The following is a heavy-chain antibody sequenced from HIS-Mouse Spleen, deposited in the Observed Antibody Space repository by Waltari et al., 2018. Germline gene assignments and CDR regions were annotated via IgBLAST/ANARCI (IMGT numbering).Heavy chain of an antibody. D-gene: IGHD6-13*01. CDR1: GGSISSSSYY. CDR3: AREIPYSSSWYDWYFDL. V-gene: IGHV4-39*07. Sequence: QLQLQESGPGLVKPSETLSLTCTVSGGSISSSSYYWGWIRQPPGKGLEWIGSIYYSGSTYYNPSLKSRLTISGDTSKNQFSLKLSSVTAADTAVYYCAREIPYSSSWYDWYFDLWGRGTLVTVSS. J-gene: IGHJ2*01. CDR2: IYYSGST.